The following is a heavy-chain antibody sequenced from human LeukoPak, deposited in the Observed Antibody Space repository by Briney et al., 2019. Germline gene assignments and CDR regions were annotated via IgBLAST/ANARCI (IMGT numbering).Heavy chain of an antibody. D-gene: IGHD6-6*01. Sequence: ASVKVSCKASGYTFTGYYMHWVRQAPGQGLEWMGWINPNSGGTNYAQKFQGRVTMTRDTSISTAYMELSRLRSDDTAVYYCARVCSSSFNERPNIDYWGQGTLVTVSS. CDR1: GYTFTGYY. CDR3: ARVCSSSFNERPNIDY. J-gene: IGHJ4*02. CDR2: INPNSGGT. V-gene: IGHV1-2*02.